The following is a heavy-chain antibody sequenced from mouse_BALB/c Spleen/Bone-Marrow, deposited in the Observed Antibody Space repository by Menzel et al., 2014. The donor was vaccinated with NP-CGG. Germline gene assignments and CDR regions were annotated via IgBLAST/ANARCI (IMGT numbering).Heavy chain of an antibody. CDR1: WFSLTDYG. V-gene: IGHV2-6-5*01. CDR3: AKLGGYFDY. Sequence: SXPGLVARSRRLSITCTSSWFSLTDYGVSWIRQPPGKGLEWLGVIWGGGITYYNSALKSSLTISKDNSKSQVFLKMNSLQTDDTAMYYCAKLGGYFDYWGQGTTLTVSS. CDR2: IWGGGIT. J-gene: IGHJ2*01. D-gene: IGHD4-1*01.